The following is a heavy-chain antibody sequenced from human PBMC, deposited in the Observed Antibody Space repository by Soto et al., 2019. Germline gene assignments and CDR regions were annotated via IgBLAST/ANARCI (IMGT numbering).Heavy chain of an antibody. Sequence: GASVKVSCKPSGYPFTDRYIHLVRHAPGLGLEWMGWIELRSGASGKLQRLQGRFTMTRYTSSQNFSIELRSLRSDDTAGSFCARQNYGPLDYWAQGTLVTVSS. CDR1: GYPFTDRY. D-gene: IGHD3-16*01. CDR3: ARQNYGPLDY. J-gene: IGHJ4*02. V-gene: IGHV1-2*02. CDR2: IELRSGAS.